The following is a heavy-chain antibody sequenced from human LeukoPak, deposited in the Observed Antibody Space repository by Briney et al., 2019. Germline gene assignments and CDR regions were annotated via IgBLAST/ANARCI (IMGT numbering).Heavy chain of an antibody. J-gene: IGHJ4*02. CDR3: ARYPGTTSYSFDY. V-gene: IGHV1-2*02. D-gene: IGHD1-1*01. Sequence: ASVKVSCKASGYTFTGYYMHWVRQAPGQGLEWMGWINLNSGGTNYAQKFQGRVTMTRDTSISTAYMELSRLRSDDTAVYYCARYPGTTSYSFDYWGQGTLVTVSS. CDR2: INLNSGGT. CDR1: GYTFTGYY.